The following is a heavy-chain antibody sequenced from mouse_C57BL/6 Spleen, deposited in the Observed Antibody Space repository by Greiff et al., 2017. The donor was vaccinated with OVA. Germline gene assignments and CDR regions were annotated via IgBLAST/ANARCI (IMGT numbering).Heavy chain of an antibody. CDR2: IDPSDSYT. J-gene: IGHJ2*01. CDR3: ARLGVRRGGYGDY. Sequence: QVQLQQPGAELVKPGASVKLSCKASGYTFTSYWMQWVKQRPGQGLEWIGEIDPSDSYTNYNHKFKGKATLTVDTSSSTAYLQLSSLTSEDSAVYYCARLGVRRGGYGDYWGQGTTLTVSS. CDR1: GYTFTSYW. V-gene: IGHV1-50*01. D-gene: IGHD2-14*01.